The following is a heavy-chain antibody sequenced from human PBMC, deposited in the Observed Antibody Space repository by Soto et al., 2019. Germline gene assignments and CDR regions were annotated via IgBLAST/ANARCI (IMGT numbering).Heavy chain of an antibody. J-gene: IGHJ4*02. V-gene: IGHV4-38-2*02. CDR3: ARVLGAPLYYFDY. D-gene: IGHD1-26*01. CDR2: IYQSGST. CDR1: GYSISIGNY. Sequence: PSETLSLTCPVSGYSISIGNYWGWIRQPPGKRLEWIGSIYQSGSTYYNPSLRSRATISVDTSKNQFSLKLSSVTAADTAVYYCARVLGAPLYYFDYWGQGILVTV.